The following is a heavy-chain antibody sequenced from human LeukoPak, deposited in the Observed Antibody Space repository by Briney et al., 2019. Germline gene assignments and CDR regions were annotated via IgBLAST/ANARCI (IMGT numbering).Heavy chain of an antibody. J-gene: IGHJ5*02. Sequence: ASVKVSCKASGYTFTSYDINWVRQATGQGLEWMGWMNPNSGNTGYAQKLQGRVTMTRNTSISTAYMELSSLRSEDTAVYYCARGRRWLSQLPRNWFDPWGQGTLVTVSS. CDR1: GYTFTSYD. CDR2: MNPNSGNT. V-gene: IGHV1-8*01. CDR3: ARGRRWLSQLPRNWFDP. D-gene: IGHD2-2*01.